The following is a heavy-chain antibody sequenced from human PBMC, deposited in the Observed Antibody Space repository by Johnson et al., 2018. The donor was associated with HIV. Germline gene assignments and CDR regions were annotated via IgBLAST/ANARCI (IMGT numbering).Heavy chain of an antibody. D-gene: IGHD6-19*01. Sequence: QEKLVESGGGVVQPGRSLRLSCVASGFMFSSFAMHWVRQAPGKGLEWVADMSYDGSNKYYADSVKVRFTISRDNSKNTLYLQMSSLRAEDTAVYYCARDRVAVAGNAFDIWGQGTMVTVSS. J-gene: IGHJ3*02. CDR2: MSYDGSNK. V-gene: IGHV3-30*04. CDR1: GFMFSSFA. CDR3: ARDRVAVAGNAFDI.